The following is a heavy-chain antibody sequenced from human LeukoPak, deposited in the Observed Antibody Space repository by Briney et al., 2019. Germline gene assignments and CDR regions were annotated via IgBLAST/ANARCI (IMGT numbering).Heavy chain of an antibody. CDR2: ISAYNGNT. D-gene: IGHD6-13*01. J-gene: IGHJ4*02. Sequence: ATVKVSCKASGYTFTSYGISWVRQAPGQGLEWMGWISAYNGNTNYAQKLQGRVTMTTDTSTSTAYMELRSLGSDDTAVYYCARGYSSSWYRVYYFDYWGQGTLVTVSS. CDR1: GYTFTSYG. V-gene: IGHV1-18*01. CDR3: ARGYSSSWYRVYYFDY.